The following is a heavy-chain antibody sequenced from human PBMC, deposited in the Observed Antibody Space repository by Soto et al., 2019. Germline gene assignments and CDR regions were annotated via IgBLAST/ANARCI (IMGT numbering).Heavy chain of an antibody. CDR3: AKGLTSGRDASDI. D-gene: IGHD2-15*01. Sequence: EVQLLVSGGDLVQPGGSLRLSCAASGFTFSSYAMNWVRQAPGKGLEWVSGISDSGGSTYYADSVKGRFTISRDNSKNTLYLEMNSLRAEDTAVYYCAKGLTSGRDASDIWGQGTMVTVSS. CDR2: ISDSGGST. J-gene: IGHJ3*02. V-gene: IGHV3-23*01. CDR1: GFTFSSYA.